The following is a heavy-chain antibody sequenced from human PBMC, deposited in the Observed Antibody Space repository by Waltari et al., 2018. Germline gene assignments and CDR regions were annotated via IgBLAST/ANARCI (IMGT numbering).Heavy chain of an antibody. CDR2: TYYRSKWYN. CDR1: GSSVSSNRAR. J-gene: IGHJ4*02. V-gene: IGHV6-1*01. Sequence: QVQLQQSGPGLVKPSQTLSLTCAISGSSVSSNRARWNWIRQSPSRGLEWLGRTYYRSKWYNDYAVSVKSRITIKPDTSRNQFSLQLNSVISEDTAVYYCTRGDGYTGFDYWGQGTLVTVSS. CDR3: TRGDGYTGFDY. D-gene: IGHD5-12*01.